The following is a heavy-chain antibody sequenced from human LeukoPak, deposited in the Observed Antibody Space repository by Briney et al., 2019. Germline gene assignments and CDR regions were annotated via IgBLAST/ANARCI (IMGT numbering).Heavy chain of an antibody. Sequence: SQTLSLTCAISGDSVSSNNGAWSWISQSPSRGLEWLGRTYYRSKWYYEYAVSVKSRITIIPDASKNQFSLQLNSVSPEDTAVYYCARAYGSGSYSFWGQGSLVTVSS. V-gene: IGHV6-1*01. CDR2: TYYRSKWYY. CDR3: ARAYGSGSYSF. CDR1: GDSVSSNNGA. J-gene: IGHJ4*02. D-gene: IGHD3-10*01.